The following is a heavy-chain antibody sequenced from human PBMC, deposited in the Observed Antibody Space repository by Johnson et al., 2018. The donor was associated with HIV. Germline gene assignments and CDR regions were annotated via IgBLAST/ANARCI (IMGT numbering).Heavy chain of an antibody. Sequence: TTHYFAPVKGRFIISRDDSKNTLYLHMKSLKTEDTAVYFCTTLPPTWRAFHIWGQGTMVTVSS. CDR2: TT. CDR3: TTLPPTWRAFHI. D-gene: IGHD4-11*01. J-gene: IGHJ3*02. V-gene: IGHV3-15*01.